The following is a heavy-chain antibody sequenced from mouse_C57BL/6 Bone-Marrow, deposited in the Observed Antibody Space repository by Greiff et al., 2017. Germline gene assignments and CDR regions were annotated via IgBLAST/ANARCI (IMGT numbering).Heavy chain of an antibody. CDR1: GFTFSSYG. V-gene: IGHV5-6*01. Sequence: EVQVVESGGDLVKPGGSLKLSCAASGFTFSSYGMSWVRQTPDKRLEWVATISSGGSYTNYPDSVKGRFTISRDNAQNTQYLQRSRLKSEDTAMYYCARRGMVKGYFDYWSEGTALTVSS. CDR2: ISSGGSYT. D-gene: IGHD2-2*01. CDR3: ARRGMVKGYFDY. J-gene: IGHJ2*01.